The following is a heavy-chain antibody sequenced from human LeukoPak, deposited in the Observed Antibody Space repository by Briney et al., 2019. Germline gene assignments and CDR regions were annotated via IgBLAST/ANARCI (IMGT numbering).Heavy chain of an antibody. CDR3: ARELGGYSYYYMDV. CDR2: IYTSGGT. J-gene: IGHJ6*03. D-gene: IGHD3-16*01. V-gene: IGHV4-4*07. Sequence: SETLSLTCTVSGVSISRDYWGWIRHPAGKGLEWSWRIYTSGGTTYTPSLKSRVTISVDKSRKQFSLQLSSVTAADTAVYYCARELGGYSYYYMDVWGKGATVTVSS. CDR1: GVSISRDY.